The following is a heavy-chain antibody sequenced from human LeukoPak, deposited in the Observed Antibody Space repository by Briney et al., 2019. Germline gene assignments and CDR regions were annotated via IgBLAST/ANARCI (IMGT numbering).Heavy chain of an antibody. J-gene: IGHJ4*02. V-gene: IGHV3-30-3*01. CDR2: ISYDGSNK. Sequence: GGSLRLSCAASGLTFSSYAMHWVRQAPGKGLEWVAVISYDGSNKYYADSVKGRFTISRDNSKNTLYLQMNSLRAEDTAVYYCARDLGFDYWGQGTLVTVSS. CDR1: GLTFSSYA. D-gene: IGHD7-27*01. CDR3: ARDLGFDY.